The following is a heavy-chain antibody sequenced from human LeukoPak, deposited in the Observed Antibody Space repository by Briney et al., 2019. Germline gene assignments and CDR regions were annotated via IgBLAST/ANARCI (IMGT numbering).Heavy chain of an antibody. D-gene: IGHD3-3*01. V-gene: IGHV1-46*01. CDR2: INPSGGST. CDR1: GYTFTSYY. J-gene: IGHJ4*02. CDR3: ARDLGYDFWSGQTGY. Sequence: ASVKVSCRASGYTFTSYYMHWVRQAPGQGLEWMGIINPSGGSTSYAQKFQGRVTMTRDTSTSTVYMELSSLRSEDTAVYYCARDLGYDFWSGQTGYWGQGTLVTVSS.